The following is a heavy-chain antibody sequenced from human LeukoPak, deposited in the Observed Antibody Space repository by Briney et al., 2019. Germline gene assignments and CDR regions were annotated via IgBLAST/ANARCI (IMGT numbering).Heavy chain of an antibody. V-gene: IGHV1-8*01. CDR2: MNPNSGNT. J-gene: IGHJ6*03. CDR3: ARGIEYCSGGSCYYMDV. Sequence: ASVKVSCKASGYTFTSYDINWVRQATGQGPEWMGWMNPNSGNTGYAQKFQGRVTMTRNTSISTAYMELSSLRSEDTAVYYCARGIEYCSGGSCYYMDVWGKGTTVTVSS. D-gene: IGHD2-15*01. CDR1: GYTFTSYD.